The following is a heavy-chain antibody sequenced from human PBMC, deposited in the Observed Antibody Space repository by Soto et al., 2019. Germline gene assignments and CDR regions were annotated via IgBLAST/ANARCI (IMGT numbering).Heavy chain of an antibody. CDR2: ISYDGSNK. Sequence: QVQLVESGGGVVQPGRSLRLSCAASGFTFSSYAMHWVRQAPGKGLEWVAVISYDGSNKYYADSVKGRFTISRDNSKNTPYLQTNSLRAEDTAVYYCARDAYSSGWGFDYWGQGTLVTVSS. V-gene: IGHV3-30-3*01. CDR3: ARDAYSSGWGFDY. D-gene: IGHD6-19*01. J-gene: IGHJ4*02. CDR1: GFTFSSYA.